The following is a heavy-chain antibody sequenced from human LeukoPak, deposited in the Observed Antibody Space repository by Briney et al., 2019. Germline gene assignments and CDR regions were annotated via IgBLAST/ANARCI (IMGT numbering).Heavy chain of an antibody. D-gene: IGHD3-9*01. CDR1: GFTFSSYG. V-gene: IGHV3-33*06. CDR3: AKDRGLPSIGAGYYMDNGAFDI. J-gene: IGHJ3*02. Sequence: GRSLRLSCVASGFTFSSYGMHWVRQAPGKGPEWVAVIWFDGSNKYYADSVKGRFTISRDNSKNTLYLQMNSLRAEDTAVYYCAKDRGLPSIGAGYYMDNGAFDIWGQGTMVTVSS. CDR2: IWFDGSNK.